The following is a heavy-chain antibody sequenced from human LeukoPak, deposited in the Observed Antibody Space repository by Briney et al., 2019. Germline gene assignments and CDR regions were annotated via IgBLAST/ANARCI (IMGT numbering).Heavy chain of an antibody. CDR3: ARGYDFWSGYWYY. Sequence: SSVKVSCKASGGTFSSYAISWVRQAPGRGLEWMGGIIPIFGTANYAQKFQGKVTITTDESTSTAYMELSSLRSEDTAVYYCARGYDFWSGYWYYWGQGTLVTVSS. D-gene: IGHD3-3*01. CDR1: GGTFSSYA. CDR2: IIPIFGTA. V-gene: IGHV1-69*05. J-gene: IGHJ4*02.